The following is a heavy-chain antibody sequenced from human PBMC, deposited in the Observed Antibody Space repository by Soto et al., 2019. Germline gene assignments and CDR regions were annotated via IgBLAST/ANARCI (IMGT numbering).Heavy chain of an antibody. J-gene: IGHJ4*02. CDR2: IDWDDDK. CDR3: ARMPRDGYNYYFDY. D-gene: IGHD5-12*01. Sequence: SGPTLVNPTQTLTLTCIFSGFSLSTSGMRVSWIRQPPGKALEWLARIDWDDDKFYGTSLKTRLTISKDTSKNQVVLTMTNMDPVDTATYYCARMPRDGYNYYFDYWGQGTLVTVSS. V-gene: IGHV2-70*04. CDR1: GFSLSTSGMR.